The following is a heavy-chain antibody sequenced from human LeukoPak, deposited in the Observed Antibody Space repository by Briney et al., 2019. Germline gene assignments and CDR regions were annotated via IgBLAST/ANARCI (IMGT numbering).Heavy chain of an antibody. CDR3: ARDRLPLYCSSTSCYWVDAFDI. CDR2: ISANNGNT. Sequence: GASVKVSCKASGYTFTSYGISWVRQAPGQGLEWMGWISANNGNTNYAQKLQGRVTMTTDTSTSTAYMELRSLRSDDTAVYYCARDRLPLYCSSTSCYWVDAFDIWGQGTTVTVSS. J-gene: IGHJ3*02. V-gene: IGHV1-18*01. CDR1: GYTFTSYG. D-gene: IGHD2-2*01.